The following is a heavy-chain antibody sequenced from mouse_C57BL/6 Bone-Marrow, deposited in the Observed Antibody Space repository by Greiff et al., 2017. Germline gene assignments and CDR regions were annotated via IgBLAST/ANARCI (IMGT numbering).Heavy chain of an antibody. CDR2: IHPNSGST. V-gene: IGHV1-64*01. J-gene: IGHJ1*03. Sequence: QVQLKQPGAELVKPGASVKLSCKASGYTFTSYWMHWVKQRPGQGLEWIGMIHPNSGSTNYNEKFKSKATLTVDKSSSTAYMQLSSLTSEDSAVYYCARVDIYDGYYYWYFDVWGTGTTVTVSS. D-gene: IGHD2-3*01. CDR3: ARVDIYDGYYYWYFDV. CDR1: GYTFTSYW.